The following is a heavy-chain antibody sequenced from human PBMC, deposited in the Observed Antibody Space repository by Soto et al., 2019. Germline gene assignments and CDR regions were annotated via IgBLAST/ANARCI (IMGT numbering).Heavy chain of an antibody. CDR2: IYYSGST. Sequence: SETLSLTCTVSGGSISSGGYYWSCIRQHPGKGLEWIGYIYYSGSTYYNPSLKSRVTISVDTSKNQFSLKLSSVTAADTAVYYCARGSYSLNWFDPWGQGTLVTVSS. CDR3: ARGSYSLNWFDP. D-gene: IGHD2-21*01. CDR1: GGSISSGGYY. V-gene: IGHV4-31*03. J-gene: IGHJ5*02.